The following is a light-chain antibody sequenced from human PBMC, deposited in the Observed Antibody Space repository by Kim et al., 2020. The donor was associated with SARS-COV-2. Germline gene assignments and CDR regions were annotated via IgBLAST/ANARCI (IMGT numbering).Light chain of an antibody. V-gene: IGKV3-15*01. CDR1: QSVSSN. CDR3: QQYNNWPRWT. Sequence: SPGERATLYCRASQSVSSNLAWYQQKPGQAPRLLIYGASTRANGIPARFSGSGSGTEFTLTISSLQSEDFAVYYCQQYNNWPRWTFGQGTKVDIK. CDR2: GAS. J-gene: IGKJ1*01.